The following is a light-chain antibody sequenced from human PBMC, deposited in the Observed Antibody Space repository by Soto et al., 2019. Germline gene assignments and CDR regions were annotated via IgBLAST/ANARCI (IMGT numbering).Light chain of an antibody. V-gene: IGKV3D-15*01. CDR2: GAS. CDR3: QQYNTWPLT. Sequence: VMTQSPATLSLSPGERATLSCRASQSGSSNVAWYQQRPGQAPRLLVYGASTRATGIPARFSGSGSGTDFTLTISSLQPEDFAVDFGQQYNTWPLTFGGGTKVDIK. CDR1: QSGSSN. J-gene: IGKJ4*01.